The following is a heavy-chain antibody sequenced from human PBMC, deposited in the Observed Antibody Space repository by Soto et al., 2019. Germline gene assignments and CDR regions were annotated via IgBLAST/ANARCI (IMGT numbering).Heavy chain of an antibody. CDR3: AKDAYYYDSSAPAFDI. CDR2: ISYDGSNK. D-gene: IGHD3-22*01. V-gene: IGHV3-30*18. J-gene: IGHJ3*02. CDR1: GFTFSNYG. Sequence: GWSLRLSCAASGFTFSNYGMHWVRQAPGKGLEWVAVISYDGSNKYYADSVKGRFTISRDNSKNTLYLQMNSLRAEDTAVYYCAKDAYYYDSSAPAFDIWGQGTMVTVSS.